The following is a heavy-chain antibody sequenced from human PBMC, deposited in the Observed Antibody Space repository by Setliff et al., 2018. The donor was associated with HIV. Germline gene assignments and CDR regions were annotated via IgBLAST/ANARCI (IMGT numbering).Heavy chain of an antibody. CDR3: ARDRRAYTLLYYYYYMDV. D-gene: IGHD1-20*01. CDR1: GYTFTTYG. J-gene: IGHJ6*03. V-gene: IGHV1-18*01. Sequence: ASVKVSRKASGYTFTTYGISWVRQAPGQGLEWVGWISGYNGNTNYAQKLQGRVTMTTDTSTSTAYMELRSLRSDDTAVYYCARDRRAYTLLYYYYYMDVWGKGTTVTVSS. CDR2: ISGYNGNT.